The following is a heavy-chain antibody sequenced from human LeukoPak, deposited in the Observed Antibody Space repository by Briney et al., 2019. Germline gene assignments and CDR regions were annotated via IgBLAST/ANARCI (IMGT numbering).Heavy chain of an antibody. CDR1: GFTFYDYG. CDR2: INWNGGST. Sequence: GGSLRLSCAASGFTFYDYGMSWVRQAPGKGVEWVSGINWNGGSTDYADSVKGRFTISRENAKNTLYLQMNSLRAEDTALYYCARGPGMDVWGQGTTVTVSS. J-gene: IGHJ6*02. CDR3: ARGPGMDV. V-gene: IGHV3-20*04.